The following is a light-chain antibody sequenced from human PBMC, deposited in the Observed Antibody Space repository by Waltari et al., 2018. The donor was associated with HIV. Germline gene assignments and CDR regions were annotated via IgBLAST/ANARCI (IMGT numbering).Light chain of an antibody. Sequence: QSALTQPASVSGFLGQSINISCTGISTDTRVYQYVSWYQQYPGKIPTLIIFDINNRPSASSDHFSGSRSSYSPSLTLSGLQSGDEAHYYCASNRLDYTLIFGGGTKLTVL. CDR2: DIN. CDR3: ASNRLDYTLI. J-gene: IGLJ2*01. V-gene: IGLV2-14*03. CDR1: STDTRVYQY.